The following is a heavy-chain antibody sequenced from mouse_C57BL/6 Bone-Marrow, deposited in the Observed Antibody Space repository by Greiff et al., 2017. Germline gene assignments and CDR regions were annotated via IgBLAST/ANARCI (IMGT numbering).Heavy chain of an antibody. Sequence: VQLQQSGAELVRPGASVKLSCTASGFNIKDDYMPWVKQRPEQGLEWIGCIDPENGDTEYASKFQGKATITADTSSNTAYLQLSSLTSEDTAVYYCTPITAVVGGYFDVWGTGTTVTVSA. J-gene: IGHJ1*03. CDR3: TPITAVVGGYFDV. CDR2: IDPENGDT. V-gene: IGHV14-4*01. D-gene: IGHD1-1*01. CDR1: GFNIKDDY.